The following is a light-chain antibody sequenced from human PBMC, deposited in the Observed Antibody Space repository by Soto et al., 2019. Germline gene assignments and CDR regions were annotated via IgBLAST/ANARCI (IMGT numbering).Light chain of an antibody. V-gene: IGLV1-40*01. CDR2: GNN. Sequence: QPVLTQPPSLSGAPGQKVTISCTRSSSNIGAASDVHWYQHLPGTAPKLLIYGNNNRPSGVPDRFSVSKSGTSASLAITGLQAEDEADYYCQSYDSSLSGWVFGGGTKLTVL. J-gene: IGLJ3*02. CDR1: SSNIGAASD. CDR3: QSYDSSLSGWV.